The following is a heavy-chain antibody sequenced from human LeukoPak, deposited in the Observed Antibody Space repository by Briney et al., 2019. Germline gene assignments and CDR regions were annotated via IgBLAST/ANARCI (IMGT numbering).Heavy chain of an antibody. CDR2: ISSSSSYI. CDR3: AKDEWVLVRGVSSFFDY. D-gene: IGHD3-10*01. Sequence: GGSLRLSCAASGFTFSSYSMNWVRQAPGKGLEWVSSISSSSSYIYYADSVKGRFTISRDNAKNTLYLQMNSLRAEDTAVYYCAKDEWVLVRGVSSFFDYWGQGTLVTVSS. V-gene: IGHV3-21*01. CDR1: GFTFSSYS. J-gene: IGHJ4*02.